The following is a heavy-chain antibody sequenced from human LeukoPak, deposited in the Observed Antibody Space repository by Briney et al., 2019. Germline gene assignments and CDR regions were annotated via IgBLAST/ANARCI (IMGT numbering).Heavy chain of an antibody. D-gene: IGHD3-22*01. CDR1: GGSVSSYY. J-gene: IGHJ4*02. CDR3: ASLYYYDSSGYQYYFDY. Sequence: SETLSLTCTVSGGSVSSYYWSWIRQPPGKGLEWIGYIYYSGSTNQNPSLKSRVTISVDTSKNRFSLKLSSVTAADTAVYYCASLYYYDSSGYQYYFDYWGQETLVTVSS. V-gene: IGHV4-59*02. CDR2: IYYSGST.